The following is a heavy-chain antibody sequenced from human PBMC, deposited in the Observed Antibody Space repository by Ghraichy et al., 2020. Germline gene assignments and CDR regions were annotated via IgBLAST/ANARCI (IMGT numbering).Heavy chain of an antibody. D-gene: IGHD1-14*01. CDR2: IYHNGRT. CDR3: AREGTLTTDLADY. Sequence: SETLSLTCSVSGFSISSDYYWAWIRQSPGKGLEWLGNIYHNGRTYSNPSLTSRVTLSIDTSKNQFSLKLRSMTAADTATSYCAREGTLTTDLADYWGQGILVTVSS. V-gene: IGHV4-38-2*02. J-gene: IGHJ4*02. CDR1: GFSISSDYY.